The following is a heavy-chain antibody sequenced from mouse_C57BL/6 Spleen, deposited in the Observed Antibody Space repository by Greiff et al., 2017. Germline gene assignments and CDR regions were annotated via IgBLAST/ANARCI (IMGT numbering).Heavy chain of an antibody. V-gene: IGHV1-26*01. J-gene: IGHJ3*01. Sequence: VQLQQSGPELVKPGASVKISCKASGYTFTDYYMNWVKQSHGKSLEWIGDINPNNGGTSYNQKFKGKATLTVDKSSSTAYMELRSLTSEDSAVYYCARCGYYGYYKAYWGQGTLVTVSA. D-gene: IGHD2-3*01. CDR3: ARCGYYGYYKAY. CDR1: GYTFTDYY. CDR2: INPNNGGT.